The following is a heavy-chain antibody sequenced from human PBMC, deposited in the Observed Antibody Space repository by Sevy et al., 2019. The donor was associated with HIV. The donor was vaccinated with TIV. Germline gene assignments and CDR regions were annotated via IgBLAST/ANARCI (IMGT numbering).Heavy chain of an antibody. Sequence: GGSLRLSCAASGLTVSSNYMSWVRQAPGKGLEWVSVIDSGGSTYYGDSVKGRFTISRDNSRNTLYHQMNSLRAEDTAVYYCARDRYYDASGYYYYYYGMDVWGQGTTVTVSS. CDR2: IDSGGST. CDR1: GLTVSSNY. CDR3: ARDRYYDASGYYYYYYGMDV. V-gene: IGHV3-66*01. J-gene: IGHJ6*02. D-gene: IGHD3-22*01.